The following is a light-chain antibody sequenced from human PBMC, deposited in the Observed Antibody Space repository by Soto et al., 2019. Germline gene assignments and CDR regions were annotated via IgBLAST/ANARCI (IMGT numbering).Light chain of an antibody. J-gene: IGKJ4*01. V-gene: IGKV1-12*01. CDR3: QQTNTFPLT. Sequence: DIQMSQSPSSVSASVGDRVTITCRASQDIGSWLAWYQHKPEIAPKLLTYAVSTLQSGRPSWFLGAGSGTYFCRTSSSVQSEDFASDYCQQTNTFPLTFGGGTKVEIK. CDR2: AVS. CDR1: QDIGSW.